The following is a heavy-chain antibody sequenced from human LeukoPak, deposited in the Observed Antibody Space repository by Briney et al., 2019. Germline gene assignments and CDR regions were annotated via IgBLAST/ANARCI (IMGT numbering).Heavy chain of an antibody. D-gene: IGHD6-13*01. Sequence: QTGGSLRLSCAASGFTFSSYAMSWVRQAPGKGLEWVSAISGSGGSTYYADSVKGRFTISRDNSKNTLYLQMNSLRAEDTAVYYCAKVAYSSSWYPNRGVRGNYFDYWGQGTLVTVSS. CDR3: AKVAYSSSWYPNRGVRGNYFDY. V-gene: IGHV3-23*01. CDR2: ISGSGGST. J-gene: IGHJ4*02. CDR1: GFTFSSYA.